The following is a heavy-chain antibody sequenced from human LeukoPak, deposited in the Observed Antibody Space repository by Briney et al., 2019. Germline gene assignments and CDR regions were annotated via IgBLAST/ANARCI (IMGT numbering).Heavy chain of an antibody. Sequence: SVKVSCKASGATFSSYAISWVRQAAGQGLEWMGRIIPILGIANYAQKLQGRVTITADKSTSTAYMELSSMRSEDTAVYYCARNGDREQPYYFDYWGQGTLVTVSS. CDR2: IIPILGIA. CDR1: GATFSSYA. D-gene: IGHD1-26*01. CDR3: ARNGDREQPYYFDY. V-gene: IGHV1-69*04. J-gene: IGHJ4*02.